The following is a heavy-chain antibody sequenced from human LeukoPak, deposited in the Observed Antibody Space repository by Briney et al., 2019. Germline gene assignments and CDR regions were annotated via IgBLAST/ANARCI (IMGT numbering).Heavy chain of an antibody. CDR3: ARLVGSSWYHEVLLGRDY. CDR2: IYYRGST. V-gene: IGHV4-39*01. D-gene: IGHD6-13*01. Sequence: PSETLSLTCTVSGGSISSSSYYWGWIRQPPEKGLEWIGYIYYRGSTYYNPSLKSRVTISVDTFKNQFSLKLSSVTAADTAVYYCARLVGSSWYHEVLLGRDYWGQGTLVTVSS. J-gene: IGHJ4*02. CDR1: GGSISSSSYY.